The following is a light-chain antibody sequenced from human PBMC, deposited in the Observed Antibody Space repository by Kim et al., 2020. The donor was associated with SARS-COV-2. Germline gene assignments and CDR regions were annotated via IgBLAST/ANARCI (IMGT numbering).Light chain of an antibody. V-gene: IGLV3-1*01. CDR1: KLGDKY. Sequence: PGQTASITCSGDKLGDKYACWYQQNPGQSPVLVIYQNSKRPSGIPERFSGSNSGNTATLTISGTQAMDETDYYCQAWDSSTGDVVFGEGTQLTVL. J-gene: IGLJ2*01. CDR3: QAWDSSTGDVV. CDR2: QNS.